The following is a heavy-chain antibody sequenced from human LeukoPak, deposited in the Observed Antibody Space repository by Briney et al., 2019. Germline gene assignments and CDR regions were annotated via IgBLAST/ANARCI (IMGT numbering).Heavy chain of an antibody. CDR3: ARESYDSSGYYPGY. J-gene: IGHJ4*02. V-gene: IGHV1-18*01. D-gene: IGHD3-22*01. CDR1: GYTFTSYG. Sequence: ASVKVSCKASGYTFTSYGISWVRQAPGQGLEWMGWISAYNGNTNYAQKLQGRVTMTTDTSTSTAYMELRSLRPDDTAVYYCARESYDSSGYYPGYWGQGTLVTVSS. CDR2: ISAYNGNT.